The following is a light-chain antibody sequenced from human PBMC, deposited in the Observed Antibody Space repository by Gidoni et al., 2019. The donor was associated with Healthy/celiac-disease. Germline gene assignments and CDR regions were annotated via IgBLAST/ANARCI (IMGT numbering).Light chain of an antibody. CDR1: QSIRSY. CDR2: AAS. J-gene: IGKJ2*01. V-gene: IGKV1-39*01. Sequence: DIQMTQSPSSLSASVGERVTITCRASQSIRSYLNWYQQKPGKAPKLLIYAASSLQSGVPSRFSGSGSGTDFTLTISSLQAEDFATYYCQQSYSTPGTFGQGTKLEIK. CDR3: QQSYSTPGT.